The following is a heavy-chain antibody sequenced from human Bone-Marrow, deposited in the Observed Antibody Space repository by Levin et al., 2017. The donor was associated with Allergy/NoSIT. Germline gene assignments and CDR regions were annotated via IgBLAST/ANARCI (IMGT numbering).Heavy chain of an antibody. D-gene: IGHD1-26*01. J-gene: IGHJ4*02. CDR2: ISDTGTTI. CDR3: ARRGSYSDY. Sequence: GGSLRLSCAASGFTFSDYYMTWIRQAPGKGLEWVSYISDTGTTIYYAASVKGRFTISRDNAKNSLYLQMNSLRVEDTAMYYCARRGSYSDYWGQGTLVAVSS. CDR1: GFTFSDYY. V-gene: IGHV3-11*01.